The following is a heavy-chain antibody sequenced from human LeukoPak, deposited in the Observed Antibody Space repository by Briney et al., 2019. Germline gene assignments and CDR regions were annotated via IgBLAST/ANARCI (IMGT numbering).Heavy chain of an antibody. CDR3: ASGSTDYYYYYMDV. CDR2: ISAYNGNT. D-gene: IGHD2-2*01. J-gene: IGHJ6*03. Sequence: ASVKVSCKASGYTFTSYGISWVRQAPGQGLGWMGWISAYNGNTNYAQKLQGRVTMTTDTSTSTAYMELRSLRSDDTAVYYCASGSTDYYYYYMDVWGKGTTVTVSS. V-gene: IGHV1-18*01. CDR1: GYTFTSYG.